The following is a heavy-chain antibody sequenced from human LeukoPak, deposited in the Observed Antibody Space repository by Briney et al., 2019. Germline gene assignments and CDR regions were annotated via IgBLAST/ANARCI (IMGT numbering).Heavy chain of an antibody. CDR1: GYTFSDYY. Sequence: ASVKVSCKTSGYTFSDYYVHWVRQVPGQGLEWVGWIHPRTGGTNYAQKFQGWVTITRDTAISTAHMEMEGLKSDDTAVYFCAVGMVVVTNSPFDHWGQGTLVTVSS. D-gene: IGHD3-22*01. V-gene: IGHV1-2*04. CDR3: AVGMVVVTNSPFDH. CDR2: IHPRTGGT. J-gene: IGHJ4*02.